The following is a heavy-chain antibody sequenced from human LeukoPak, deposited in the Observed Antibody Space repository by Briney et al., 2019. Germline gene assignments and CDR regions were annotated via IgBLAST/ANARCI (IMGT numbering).Heavy chain of an antibody. CDR2: IKSKTDGETT. CDR3: TTAPSGYAYMNGWHLDY. CDR1: GFTFNYAW. Sequence: GGSLRLSCAASGFTFNYAWMSWVRQAPGKGLGWVGPIKSKTDGETTDYAAPVKGRFTISRDDSKNTLYLQMNSLKTEDTALYYCTTAPSGYAYMNGWHLDYWGQGALVTVSS. D-gene: IGHD5-18*01. J-gene: IGHJ4*02. V-gene: IGHV3-15*01.